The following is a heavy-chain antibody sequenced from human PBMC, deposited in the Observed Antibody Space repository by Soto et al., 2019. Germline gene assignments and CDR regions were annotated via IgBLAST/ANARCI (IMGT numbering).Heavy chain of an antibody. CDR3: ARGNWNYCDF. D-gene: IGHD1-7*01. CDR1: GFTFSSYE. Sequence: EVQLVESGGGVVQPGRSLRLSCAASGFTFSSYEMNWVRQAPGKGLEWLSYISSSGITIFYADSVKGRFTISRDNAKNSIFLQMNSLRAEDTAVYFCARGNWNYCDFWGQGTLVTVSS. V-gene: IGHV3-48*03. J-gene: IGHJ4*02. CDR2: ISSSGITI.